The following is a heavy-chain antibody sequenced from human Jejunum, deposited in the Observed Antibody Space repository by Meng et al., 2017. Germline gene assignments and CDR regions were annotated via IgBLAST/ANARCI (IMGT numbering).Heavy chain of an antibody. CDR1: EFTLRNYD. CDR3: AKELEPFCIRGVCSSRRPYFDL. V-gene: IGHV3-23*01. D-gene: IGHD2-8*02. CDR2: ISGFGDT. Sequence: GESLKISCAGSEFTLRNYDMNWVRQAPGKGLEWVSRISGFGDTAYAESVRGRLIIPSDRSRNTLFLQMNILRADDAAVYYCAKELEPFCIRGVCSSRRPYFDLWGRGTLVTVSS. J-gene: IGHJ4*02.